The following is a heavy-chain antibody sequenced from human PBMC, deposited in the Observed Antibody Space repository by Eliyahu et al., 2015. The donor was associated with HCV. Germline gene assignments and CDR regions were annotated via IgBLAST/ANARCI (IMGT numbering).Heavy chain of an antibody. Sequence: QVQLEQSGAEVKKPGSSVKVSCKASGGTFRTLSINWVRQAPGQGLEWIGRILPVFGSSNYAQKFQGRASITADESTATAYLELNSLTSDDTAIFYCATVRASVTHRAEYFQHWGQGTLVTVS. CDR3: ATVRASVTHRAEYFQH. CDR1: GGTFRTLS. V-gene: IGHV1-69*01. CDR2: ILPVFGSS. J-gene: IGHJ1*01. D-gene: IGHD5/OR15-5a*01.